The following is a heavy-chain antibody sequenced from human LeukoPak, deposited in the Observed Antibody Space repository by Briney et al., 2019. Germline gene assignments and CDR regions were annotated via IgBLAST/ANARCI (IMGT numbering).Heavy chain of an antibody. V-gene: IGHV3-7*03. D-gene: IGHD6-13*01. CDR2: IKHDGSEK. J-gene: IGHJ3*02. CDR3: ARDLGSSWVHAYDAFDI. Sequence: PGGSLRLSCAASGFSFSSYWMSWVRQAPGKGLEWVANIKHDGSEKYYVDSVKGRFTISRDNAKNSLYLQMNSLRAEDTAVYYCARDLGSSWVHAYDAFDIWGQGTMVTVSS. CDR1: GFSFSSYW.